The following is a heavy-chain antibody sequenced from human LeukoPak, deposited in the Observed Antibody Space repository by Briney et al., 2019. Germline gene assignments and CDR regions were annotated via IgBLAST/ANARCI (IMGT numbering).Heavy chain of an antibody. V-gene: IGHV4-59*12. D-gene: IGHD3-10*01. CDR2: IYYSGST. J-gene: IGHJ3*02. CDR1: GGSISSYY. Sequence: SETLSLTCTVSGGSISSYYWSWIRQPPGKGLEWIGYIYYSGSTNYNPSLKSRVTISVDTSKNQFSLKLSSVTAADTAVYYCARGVSRVILATPYDAFDIWGQGTMVTVSS. CDR3: ARGVSRVILATPYDAFDI.